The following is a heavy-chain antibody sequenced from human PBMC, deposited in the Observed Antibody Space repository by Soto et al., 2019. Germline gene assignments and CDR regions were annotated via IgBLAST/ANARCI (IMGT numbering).Heavy chain of an antibody. J-gene: IGHJ6*02. Sequence: QVQLVQSGAEVKKPGASVKVSCKASGYPFTSYGISWVRQAPGQGLEWMGWISGYNGNTNYAQETKGRVTCTTDTSTSTAYLELRSLTSDDTAVYYCGRGGGGMDVWGQGTTVTVSS. CDR1: GYPFTSYG. D-gene: IGHD3-16*01. CDR3: GRGGGGMDV. CDR2: ISGYNGNT. V-gene: IGHV1-18*04.